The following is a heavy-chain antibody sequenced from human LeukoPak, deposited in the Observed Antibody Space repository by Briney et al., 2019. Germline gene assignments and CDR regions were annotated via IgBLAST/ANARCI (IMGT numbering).Heavy chain of an antibody. CDR3: ARRKITMVRGVIVWFDP. CDR1: GYTFTSYD. V-gene: IGHV1-8*01. D-gene: IGHD3-10*01. J-gene: IGHJ5*02. Sequence: ASVKVSCKASGYTFTSYDINWVRQATGQGLEWMGWMNPNSGNTGSEQKFQGRVTMTRNTSISTAYMELSSLRSEDTAVYYCARRKITMVRGVIVWFDPWGQGTLVTVSS. CDR2: MNPNSGNT.